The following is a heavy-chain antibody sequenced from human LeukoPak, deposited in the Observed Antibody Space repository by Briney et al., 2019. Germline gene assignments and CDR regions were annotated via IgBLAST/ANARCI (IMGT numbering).Heavy chain of an antibody. V-gene: IGHV3-74*01. J-gene: IGHJ5*02. CDR3: ARVTGEYGARFDA. Sequence: GGSLRLSCTASGFTFGDFAMSWVRQAPGKGLVWVSRINGDGSSTTYADSVKGRFTISRDNAKNTLYLEMSSLRAEDTAVYYCARVTGEYGARFDAWGQGTLVTVST. CDR1: GFTFGDFA. CDR2: INGDGSST. D-gene: IGHD3-16*01.